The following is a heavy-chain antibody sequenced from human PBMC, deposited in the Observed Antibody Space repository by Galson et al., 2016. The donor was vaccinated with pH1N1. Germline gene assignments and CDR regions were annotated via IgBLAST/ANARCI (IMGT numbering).Heavy chain of an antibody. CDR2: ISHSGST. J-gene: IGHJ3*02. CDR1: GGPITRGGSS. CDR3: ARERYSGTFYDAFDI. Sequence: TLSLTCTVSGGPITRGGSSWTWIRQSPGKGLEWIGDISHSGSTSHNPSLKSRLTLSVDTSNNQFSLKLKSVTAADTAVYYCARERYSGTFYDAFDIWGQGTMVSVSS. D-gene: IGHD1-26*01. V-gene: IGHV4-31*03.